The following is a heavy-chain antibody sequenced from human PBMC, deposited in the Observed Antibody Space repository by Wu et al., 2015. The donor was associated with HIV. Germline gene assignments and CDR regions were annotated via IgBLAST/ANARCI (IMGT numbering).Heavy chain of an antibody. CDR3: ARGDYSSTSYYYYCMDV. J-gene: IGHJ6*03. Sequence: QIQLVQSGAEVKKPGASVKVSCKASGYTFTSYGISWVRQAPGQGLEWMGWVSPYNGNTNYAPKFKGRVTMTTDKYTTTAFLELRSLRSDDTAVYYCARGDYSSTSYYYYCMDVWGEGTTVTVSS. V-gene: IGHV1-18*01. CDR1: GYTFTSYG. CDR2: VSPYNGNT. D-gene: IGHD2-2*01.